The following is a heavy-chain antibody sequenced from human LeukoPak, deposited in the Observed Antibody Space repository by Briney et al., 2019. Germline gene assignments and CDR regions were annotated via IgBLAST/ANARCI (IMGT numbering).Heavy chain of an antibody. D-gene: IGHD6-25*01. Sequence: GGSLRLSCAASGFAFSSYAISWVRQAPGKGPEWVSAISGSGGTTYYADSVRGRFTISRDNSKNTLYVHMNSLRAEDTAVYYCAKVRGPSSGCTDYWGQGTLVTVAS. J-gene: IGHJ4*02. CDR2: ISGSGGTT. CDR1: GFAFSSYA. CDR3: AKVRGPSSGCTDY. V-gene: IGHV3-23*01.